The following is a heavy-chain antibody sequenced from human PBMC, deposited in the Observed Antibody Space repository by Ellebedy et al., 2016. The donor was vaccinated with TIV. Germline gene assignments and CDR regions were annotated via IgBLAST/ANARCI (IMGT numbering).Heavy chain of an antibody. J-gene: IGHJ4*02. Sequence: ASVKVSXKASGYTFTSYDINWVRQATGQGLEWMGWMNPNSGNTGYAQKFQGRVTMTRNTSISTAYMELSSLRSDDTAVYYCARAAVGATGLGEYWGQGTLVTVSS. V-gene: IGHV1-8*01. CDR1: GYTFTSYD. CDR2: MNPNSGNT. D-gene: IGHD1-26*01. CDR3: ARAAVGATGLGEY.